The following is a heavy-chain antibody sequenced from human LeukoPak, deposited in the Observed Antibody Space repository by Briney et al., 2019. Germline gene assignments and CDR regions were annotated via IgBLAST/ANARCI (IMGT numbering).Heavy chain of an antibody. J-gene: IGHJ4*02. D-gene: IGHD5-18*01. V-gene: IGHV1-46*01. CDR1: GYTFTSYY. CDR2: INPSGGST. CDR3: ARDPSRIQLWSLYSTYFDY. Sequence: ASVKVSCKASGYTFTSYYMHWVRQAPGQGLEWMGIINPSGGSTSYAQKSQGRVTMTRDTSTSTVYMELSSLRSEDTAVYYCARDPSRIQLWSLYSTYFDYWGQGTLVTVSS.